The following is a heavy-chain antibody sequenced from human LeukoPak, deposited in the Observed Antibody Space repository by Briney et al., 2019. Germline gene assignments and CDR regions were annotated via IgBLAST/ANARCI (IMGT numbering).Heavy chain of an antibody. V-gene: IGHV4-30-2*01. J-gene: IGHJ4*02. CDR3: ARDRSLGELTTESPSFDY. CDR2: IYHSGST. CDR1: GGSLSSGGYY. D-gene: IGHD3-16*01. Sequence: PSETLSLTCTVSGGSLSSGGYYWSWIRQPPGKGLEWIGYIYHSGSTYYNPSLKSRVTISVDTSKNQFSLKLSSVTAADTAVYYCARDRSLGELTTESPSFDYWGQGTLVTVSS.